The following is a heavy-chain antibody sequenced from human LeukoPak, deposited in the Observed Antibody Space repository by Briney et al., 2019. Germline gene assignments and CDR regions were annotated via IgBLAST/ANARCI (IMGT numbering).Heavy chain of an antibody. CDR3: AKAKYYDFWSGYYPDY. V-gene: IGHV3-23*01. J-gene: IGHJ4*02. Sequence: GGSLRLSCAASGFTFRSYAMSWVRQAPGKGLEWVSAISGSGGSTYYADSVKGRFTISRDNSKNTLYLQMNSLRAEDTALYYCAKAKYYDFWSGYYPDYWGQGTLVTVSS. CDR2: ISGSGGST. D-gene: IGHD3-3*01. CDR1: GFTFRSYA.